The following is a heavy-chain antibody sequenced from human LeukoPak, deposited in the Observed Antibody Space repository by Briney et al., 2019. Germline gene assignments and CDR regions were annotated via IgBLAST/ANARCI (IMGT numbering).Heavy chain of an antibody. CDR3: ARDDGGNSNDAFDI. CDR1: GFTFSTYT. CDR2: ITSSSNYI. D-gene: IGHD4-23*01. Sequence: GGSLRLSCAASGFTFSTYTMNWVRQAPGKGLEWISSITSSSNYIFYADSLKGRFTISRDNAKNSLYLQMNSLRAEDTAVYFCARDDGGNSNDAFDIWGQGTMVTVSS. V-gene: IGHV3-21*01. J-gene: IGHJ3*02.